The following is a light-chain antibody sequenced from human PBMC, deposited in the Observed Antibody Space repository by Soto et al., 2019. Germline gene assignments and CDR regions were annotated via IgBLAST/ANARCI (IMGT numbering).Light chain of an antibody. CDR2: DAS. CDR3: QQRSGWYT. Sequence: DIVLTQSPATLSLSPGERATLSCRASQSVGTYVAWYQQKPGQAPRLLVYDASNRATGIPARFSGSGSGTDFTLTISGLEPEDFAIYYCQQRSGWYTFGQGTKLEIK. CDR1: QSVGTY. V-gene: IGKV3-11*01. J-gene: IGKJ2*01.